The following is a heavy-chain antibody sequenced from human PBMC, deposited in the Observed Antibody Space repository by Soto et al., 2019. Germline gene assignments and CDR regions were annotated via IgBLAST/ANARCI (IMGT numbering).Heavy chain of an antibody. V-gene: IGHV4-59*01. CDR3: ARDKYNWDDGWFDP. CDR2: IYYTGNT. D-gene: IGHD1-1*01. J-gene: IGHJ5*02. Sequence: QVQLQESGPGLVKPSETLSLTCTVSGGSISSYYWSWIRQPPGRGLEWIGYIYYTGNTNYNPSLKSRVTISVDTSKNQFSLKLSSVTAADTAVYSCARDKYNWDDGWFDPWGQGTLVTVSS. CDR1: GGSISSYY.